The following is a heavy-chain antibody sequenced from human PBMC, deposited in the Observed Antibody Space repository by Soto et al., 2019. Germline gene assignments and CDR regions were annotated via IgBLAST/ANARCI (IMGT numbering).Heavy chain of an antibody. J-gene: IGHJ4*02. D-gene: IGHD2-21*01. CDR3: ARDKIPGLFDY. CDR2: IYYSGST. V-gene: IGHV4-39*02. CDR1: GGSISSSSYY. Sequence: SETLSLTCTVSGGSISSSSYYWGWIRQPPGKGLEWIGSIYYSGSTYYNPSLKSRVTISVDTSKNQFSLKLTSVTAADTAVYYCARDKIPGLFDYWGQGTLVTVSS.